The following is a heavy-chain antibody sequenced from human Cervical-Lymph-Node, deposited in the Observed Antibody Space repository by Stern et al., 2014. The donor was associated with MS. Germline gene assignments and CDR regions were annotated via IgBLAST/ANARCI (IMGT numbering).Heavy chain of an antibody. CDR1: GYTFTSYS. CDR3: ARGCGYYYGMDV. D-gene: IGHD2-21*01. J-gene: IGHJ6*02. CDR2: INAGSVHT. V-gene: IGHV1-3*01. Sequence: QVQLVQSGAEVRKPGVSVKVSCKASGYTFTSYSIQFLRQAPGQRLEWMGWINAGSVHTKYSQQFRGRDSITRYTSASTAYMDLSSMRYEATAVYYCARGCGYYYGMDVWGQGTTVIVSS.